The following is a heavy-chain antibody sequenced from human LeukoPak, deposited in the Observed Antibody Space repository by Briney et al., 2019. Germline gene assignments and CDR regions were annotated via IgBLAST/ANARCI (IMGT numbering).Heavy chain of an antibody. V-gene: IGHV3-7*01. CDR2: MNEYGSEK. D-gene: IGHD2-2*01. CDR1: GFTFSNYW. CDR3: ARVLYGSRVNVIDS. Sequence: PGGSLRLSCAASGFTFSNYWINWVRQAPGKGLEWVANMNEYGSEKYYVDSVRGRFTISRDNAENSLFLHMNSLRVEDTAVYRCARVLYGSRVNVIDSWGPGTLVTASS. J-gene: IGHJ4*02.